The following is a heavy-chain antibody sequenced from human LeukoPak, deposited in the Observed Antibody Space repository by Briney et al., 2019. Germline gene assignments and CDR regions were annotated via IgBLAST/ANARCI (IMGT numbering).Heavy chain of an antibody. V-gene: IGHV1-2*02. CDR3: AREYRYRYSSSWYVGEFDC. CDR2: INPNSGGT. D-gene: IGHD6-13*01. Sequence: ASVKVSCKASGYTFTGYYMHWVRQAPGQGLEWMGWINPNSGGTNYAQKFQGRVTMTRDMSISTAYMELSRLRSDDTAVYYCAREYRYRYSSSWYVGEFDCWGQGTLVTVSS. CDR1: GYTFTGYY. J-gene: IGHJ4*02.